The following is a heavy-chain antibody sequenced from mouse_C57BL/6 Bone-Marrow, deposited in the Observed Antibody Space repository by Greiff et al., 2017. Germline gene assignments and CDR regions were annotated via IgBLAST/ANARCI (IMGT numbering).Heavy chain of an antibody. CDR2: IDPENGDT. V-gene: IGHV14-4*01. J-gene: IGHJ3*01. CDR1: GFNIKDDY. D-gene: IGHD2-4*01. CDR3: TTEAIYYDYEGFAY. Sequence: EVQLQQSGAELVRPGASVKLSCTASGFNIKDDYMHWVKQRPEQGLEWIGWIDPENGDTEYDSKFQGKATITADTSSNTAYLQLSSLTSEDTAGYYCTTEAIYYDYEGFAYWGQGTLVTVSA.